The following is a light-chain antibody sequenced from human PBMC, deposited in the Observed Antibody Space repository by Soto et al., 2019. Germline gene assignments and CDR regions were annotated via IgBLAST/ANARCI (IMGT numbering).Light chain of an antibody. Sequence: QAVVTQPPSVSGAPGQRVTISCTGSSSNIGAGYDVHWYQQLPGVAPKLLIYGNSNRDARVPDRFSGSTSGTSASLAITGLQAEDEADYYCQSYDTSLNVVLFGGGTKLTVL. CDR3: QSYDTSLNVVL. CDR1: SSNIGAGYD. CDR2: GNS. V-gene: IGLV1-40*01. J-gene: IGLJ2*01.